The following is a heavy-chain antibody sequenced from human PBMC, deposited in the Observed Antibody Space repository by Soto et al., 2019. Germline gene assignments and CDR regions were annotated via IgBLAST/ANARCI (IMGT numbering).Heavy chain of an antibody. J-gene: IGHJ5*02. V-gene: IGHV1-69*01. CDR3: ARGGLCYKCGGVS. Sequence: QVQLVQSGAEVKEPGSSVKVSCKASGGGNLRDYRTTWVRRAPGQGLEWMGGIIPKLGSANYAQNFQGRVKITADESTNPVYMELWGLSSGDTGVYYGARGGLCYKCGGVSLGQGTPVTVSS. CDR2: IIPKLGSA. D-gene: IGHD3-16*01. CDR1: GGGNLRDYR.